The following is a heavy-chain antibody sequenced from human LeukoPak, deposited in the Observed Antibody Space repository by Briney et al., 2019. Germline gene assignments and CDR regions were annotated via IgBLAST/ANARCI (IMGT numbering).Heavy chain of an antibody. Sequence: KTSETLSLTCTVSGDSISGFYWSWIRQPAGKGLQWIGRIPTSGSTNYNPSLKSRVTMSVDRSTNEFSLTVRSVPAADTALYYCARGLPSYGDYVDYYSYMDVWGKGTTVTVSS. D-gene: IGHD4-17*01. J-gene: IGHJ6*03. CDR1: GDSISGFY. V-gene: IGHV4-4*07. CDR2: IPTSGST. CDR3: ARGLPSYGDYVDYYSYMDV.